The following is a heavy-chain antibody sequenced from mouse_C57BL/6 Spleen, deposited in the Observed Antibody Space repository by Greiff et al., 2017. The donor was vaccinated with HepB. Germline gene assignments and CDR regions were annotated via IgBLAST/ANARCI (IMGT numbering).Heavy chain of an antibody. CDR1: GFTFSSYA. J-gene: IGHJ4*01. D-gene: IGHD2-2*01. CDR3: ARDQVTTEDYYAMDY. V-gene: IGHV5-4*01. Sequence: EVQLVESGGGLVKPGGSLKLSCAASGFTFSSYAMSWVRQTPEKRLEWVATISDGGSYTYYPDNVKGRFTISRDNAKNNLYLQMSHLKSEDTAMYYCARDQVTTEDYYAMDYWGQGTSVTVSS. CDR2: ISDGGSYT.